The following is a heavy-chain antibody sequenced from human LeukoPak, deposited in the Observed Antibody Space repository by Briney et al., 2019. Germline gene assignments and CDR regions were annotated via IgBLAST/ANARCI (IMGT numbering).Heavy chain of an antibody. J-gene: IGHJ3*02. Sequence: PGGSLRLSCAASGFTFSSYGMHWVRQAPGKGLEWVAFIRYDGSNKYYADSVKGRFTISRDNSKNTLYLQMNSLRAEDTAVYYCAVGCGGDWRRPDAFDIWGQGTMVTVSS. CDR3: AVGCGGDWRRPDAFDI. CDR2: IRYDGSNK. CDR1: GFTFSSYG. V-gene: IGHV3-30*02. D-gene: IGHD2-21*01.